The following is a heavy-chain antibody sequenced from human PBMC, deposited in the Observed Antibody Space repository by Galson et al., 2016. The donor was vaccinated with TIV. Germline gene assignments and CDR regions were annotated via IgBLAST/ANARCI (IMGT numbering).Heavy chain of an antibody. CDR2: FDTEVGRT. J-gene: IGHJ4*02. D-gene: IGHD3-22*01. CDR3: ATVAWFPGLSLDN. Sequence: QSGAEVKEPGESLNISCKVSGYSLTEVVMHWVRQAPGKGLEWMGGFDTEVGRTIYAQKLQGRVTMTADTSTDTAYMELGSLRFEDTAVYYCATVAWFPGLSLDNWGQGTLVTVSS. V-gene: IGHV1-24*01. CDR1: GYSLTEVV.